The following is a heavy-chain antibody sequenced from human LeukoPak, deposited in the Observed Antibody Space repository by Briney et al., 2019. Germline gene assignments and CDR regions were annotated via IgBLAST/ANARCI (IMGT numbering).Heavy chain of an antibody. J-gene: IGHJ4*02. CDR1: GESFSGYY. CDR2: ITHSGST. CDR3: ARGPYFEY. Sequence: SETLSLTCAVYGESFSGYYWNWIRQPPGKGLEWIGEITHSGSTNYSPSLKSRVTISVDMSKNHFSLKMNSLTAADTAVYYCARGPYFEYWGQGTLVTVSS. V-gene: IGHV4-34*01.